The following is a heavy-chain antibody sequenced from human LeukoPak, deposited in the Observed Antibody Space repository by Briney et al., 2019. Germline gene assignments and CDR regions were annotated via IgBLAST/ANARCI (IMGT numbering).Heavy chain of an antibody. CDR2: ISGSGGST. J-gene: IGHJ4*02. D-gene: IGHD6-13*01. CDR1: GFTFSSYG. CDR3: AKQYSSSYFDY. V-gene: IGHV3-23*01. Sequence: GGSLRLSCAASGFTFSSYGMHWVRQAPGKGLEWVSAISGSGGSTYYADSVKGRFTISRDNSKNTLYLQMNSLRAEDTAVYYCAKQYSSSYFDYWGQGTLVTVSS.